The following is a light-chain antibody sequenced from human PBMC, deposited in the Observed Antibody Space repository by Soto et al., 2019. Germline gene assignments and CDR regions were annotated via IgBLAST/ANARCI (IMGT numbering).Light chain of an antibody. CDR2: WAS. J-gene: IGKJ1*01. V-gene: IGKV4-1*01. Sequence: DLVLTQSPDSLAVSLAETPTIHCKSSQTVLYSSNNLNYLTWYQQKAGQPPKLLIYWASTRASGVPDRFSGSGSGTDFTLTISSLQAEDVAVYYCQQYFNTPLTFGQGTKVDIK. CDR3: QQYFNTPLT. CDR1: QTVLYSSNNLNY.